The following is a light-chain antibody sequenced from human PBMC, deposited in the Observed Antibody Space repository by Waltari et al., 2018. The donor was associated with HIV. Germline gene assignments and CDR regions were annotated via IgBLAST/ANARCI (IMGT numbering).Light chain of an antibody. V-gene: IGKV1-8*01. J-gene: IGKJ1*01. CDR3: QQYYSYPRT. CDR1: QGISSY. Sequence: AIRMTQSPSSFSASTGDRVTITCRASQGISSYLAWYQQKPGKAPKLLIYAASTLQSGVPSSGISGSGSGTDFTLTISCLQSEDFATYYCQQYYSYPRTFGQGTKVEIK. CDR2: AAS.